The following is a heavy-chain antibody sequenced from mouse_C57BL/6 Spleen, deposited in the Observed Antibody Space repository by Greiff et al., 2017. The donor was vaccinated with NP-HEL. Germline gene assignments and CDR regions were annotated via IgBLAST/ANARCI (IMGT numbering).Heavy chain of an antibody. J-gene: IGHJ3*01. CDR2: INPSNGGT. D-gene: IGHD1-1*01. V-gene: IGHV1-53*01. Sequence: QVQLQQPGTELVKPGASVKLSCKASGYTFTSYWMHWVKQRPGQGLEWIGNINPSNGGTNYNEKFKSKATLTVDKSSSTAYMQLSSLTSEDSAVYFGARPLNYCGSSHFAYWGQGTLVTVSA. CDR1: GYTFTSYW. CDR3: ARPLNYCGSSHFAY.